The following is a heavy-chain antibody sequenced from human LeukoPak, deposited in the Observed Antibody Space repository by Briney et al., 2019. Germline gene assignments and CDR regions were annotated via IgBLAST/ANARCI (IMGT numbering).Heavy chain of an antibody. CDR2: IYYSGST. CDR1: GVSISSYY. D-gene: IGHD4-17*01. J-gene: IGHJ6*03. Sequence: SETLSLTCTVSGVSISSYYWSWIRQPPGKGLEWIGYIYYSGSTNYNPSLKSRVTISVETSKNQFSLKLSSVTAADTAVYYCARVYGDYVYYYYYYMDVWGKGTTVTVSS. CDR3: ARVYGDYVYYYYYYMDV. V-gene: IGHV4-59*01.